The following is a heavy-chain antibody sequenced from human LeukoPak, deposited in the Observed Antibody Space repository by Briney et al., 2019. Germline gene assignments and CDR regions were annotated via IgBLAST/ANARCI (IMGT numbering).Heavy chain of an antibody. CDR2: IYTSGST. J-gene: IGHJ4*02. CDR3: ARGTYDSSSTTTFDY. CDR1: GGSTSSYY. D-gene: IGHD3-22*01. V-gene: IGHV4-4*07. Sequence: SETLSLTCTVSGGSTSSYYWSWIRQPAGKGLEWIGRIYTSGSTNYNPSLKSRVTMSVDTSKNQFSLKLSSVTAADTAVYYCARGTYDSSSTTTFDYWGQGTLVTVSS.